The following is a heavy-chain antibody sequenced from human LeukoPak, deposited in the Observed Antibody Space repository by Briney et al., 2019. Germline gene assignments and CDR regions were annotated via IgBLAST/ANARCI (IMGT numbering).Heavy chain of an antibody. D-gene: IGHD2-8*01. CDR3: AKVVVSGNGDYSDF. V-gene: IGHV3-23*01. Sequence: PGGSLRLSCAASGFTFSSSAMAWVRLAPGKGLEWVSSIIGSGETIHYADSVKGRFPISRDNSKSTPSLQMNSLRAEDTAIYYCAKVVVSGNGDYSDFWGQGTLVTVAS. J-gene: IGHJ4*02. CDR2: IIGSGETI. CDR1: GFTFSSSA.